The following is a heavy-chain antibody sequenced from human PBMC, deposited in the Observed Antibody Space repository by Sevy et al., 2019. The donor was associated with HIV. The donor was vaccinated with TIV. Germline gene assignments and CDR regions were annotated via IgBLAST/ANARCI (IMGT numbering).Heavy chain of an antibody. D-gene: IGHD5-12*01. CDR1: GSSISSGYY. J-gene: IGHJ4*02. CDR3: ARLSTYIVRGYYFDY. Sequence: SETLSLTCSVSGSSISSGYYWGWIRQPPGKGLEWIGIIHHNGNTYNNPSLKSRVTMSVDMSKNQFSLRLNSVTAADTAVYYCARLSTYIVRGYYFDYWGQGTLVTVSS. V-gene: IGHV4-38-2*01. CDR2: IHHNGNT.